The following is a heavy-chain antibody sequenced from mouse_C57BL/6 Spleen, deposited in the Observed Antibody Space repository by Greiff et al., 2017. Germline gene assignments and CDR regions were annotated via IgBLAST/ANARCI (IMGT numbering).Heavy chain of an antibody. CDR3: VRGRLLRGGYYFDD. CDR2: ISPGDGGT. V-gene: IGHV1-26*01. D-gene: IGHD2-3*01. Sequence: EVQLLQSGPGLVKPGASVKISCTASGYTFTDYYMTWVRQRPGKSLEWIGDISPGDGGTSYKQKLKGKDTMTVDKSSSTAYMELRSLTSEDSAVYYCVRGRLLRGGYYFDDWGQGTTRTVSS. J-gene: IGHJ2*01. CDR1: GYTFTDYY.